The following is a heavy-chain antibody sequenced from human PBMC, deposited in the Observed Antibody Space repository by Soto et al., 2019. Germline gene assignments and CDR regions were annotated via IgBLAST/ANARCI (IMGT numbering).Heavy chain of an antibody. V-gene: IGHV4-34*01. D-gene: IGHD4-4*01. CDR1: GGSISGYY. CDR2: INHSGST. J-gene: IGHJ4*02. CDR3: ARTNYGNNGIDY. Sequence: SETLSLTCAVYGGSISGYYWSWIRQPPGKGLEWVGEINHSGSTNYNPSLKSRVTISLDTSKNQFSLKLNSVTAADTAVYYCARTNYGNNGIDYWGQGTLVTVSS.